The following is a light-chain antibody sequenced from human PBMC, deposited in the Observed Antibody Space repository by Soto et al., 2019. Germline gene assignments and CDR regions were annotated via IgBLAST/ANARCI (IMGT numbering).Light chain of an antibody. J-gene: IGKJ4*01. Sequence: EIVLTQSPATLSLSPGERATLSCRASQSVSSYLAWYQQKPGQAPRLLIYDASNRATGIPARFSGSGSGTDFTLTISSLEPEDFAVYYCQQRSNWLLTFGGRTKVEIK. V-gene: IGKV3-11*01. CDR3: QQRSNWLLT. CDR2: DAS. CDR1: QSVSSY.